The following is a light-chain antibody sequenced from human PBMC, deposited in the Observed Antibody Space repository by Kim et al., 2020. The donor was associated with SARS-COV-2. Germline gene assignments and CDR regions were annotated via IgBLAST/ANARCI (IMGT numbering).Light chain of an antibody. CDR1: SNNVGNQG. CDR3: SAWDSSLSAVV. Sequence: QTAPLTCTGNSNNVGNQGAAWLQQHQGHPPKLRSYRNNNRPSGISERLSASRSGNTASLTITGLQPEDEADYYCSAWDSSLSAVVFGGGTQLTVL. J-gene: IGLJ2*01. V-gene: IGLV10-54*01. CDR2: RNN.